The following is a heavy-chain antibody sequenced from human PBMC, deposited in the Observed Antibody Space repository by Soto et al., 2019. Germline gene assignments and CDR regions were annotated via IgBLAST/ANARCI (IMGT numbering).Heavy chain of an antibody. CDR1: GGSISSYY. D-gene: IGHD5-12*01. V-gene: IGHV4-59*12. CDR2: IYYSGST. J-gene: IGHJ4*02. Sequence: SETLSLTCTVSGGSISSYYWSWIRQPPGKGLEWIGYIYYSGSTNYNPSLKSRVTISVDTSKNQFSLKLSSVTAADTAVYFCARDRRWLQLSFWGQGTLVTVSS. CDR3: ARDRRWLQLSF.